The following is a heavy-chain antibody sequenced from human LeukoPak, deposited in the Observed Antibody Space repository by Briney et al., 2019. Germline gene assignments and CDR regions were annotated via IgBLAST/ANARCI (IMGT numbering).Heavy chain of an antibody. CDR2: ISSSSSYI. V-gene: IGHV3-21*01. Sequence: GGSLRLSCAASGFTFSSYSMNWVRQAPGKGLEWVSSISSSSSYIYYADSVKGRFTISRDNSKNTLYLQMNSLRAEDTAVYYCAKEESRYYYDSSGYYFDYWGQGTLVTVSS. D-gene: IGHD3-22*01. CDR3: AKEESRYYYDSSGYYFDY. CDR1: GFTFSSYS. J-gene: IGHJ4*02.